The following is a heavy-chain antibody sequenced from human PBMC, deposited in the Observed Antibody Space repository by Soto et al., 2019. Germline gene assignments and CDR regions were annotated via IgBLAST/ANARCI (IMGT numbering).Heavy chain of an antibody. CDR1: GFTFSSYA. D-gene: IGHD3-22*01. CDR2: ISYDGSNK. J-gene: IGHJ4*02. Sequence: GGSLRLSCAASGFTFSSYAMHWVRQAPGKGLEWVAVISYDGSNKYYADSVKGRFTISRDNSKNTLYLQMNSLRAEDTAVYYCHSRRITMIVAIDYWGQGTLVTVSS. CDR3: HSRRITMIVAIDY. V-gene: IGHV3-30-3*01.